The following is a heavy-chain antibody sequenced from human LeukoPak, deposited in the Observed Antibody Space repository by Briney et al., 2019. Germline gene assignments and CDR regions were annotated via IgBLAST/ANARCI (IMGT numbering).Heavy chain of an antibody. CDR2: MNPNSGGT. CDR3: AREAYDSGNFRTDYYYMDV. CDR1: GYTFTSYD. J-gene: IGHJ6*03. D-gene: IGHD3-10*01. V-gene: IGHV1-2*02. Sequence: ASVKVSCKASGYTFTSYDINWVRQATGQGLEWMGWMNPNSGGTNYAQKFQGRVTVTRDTSISTAYMELSRLRSDDTAVYYCAREAYDSGNFRTDYYYMDVWGIGTTVTVSS.